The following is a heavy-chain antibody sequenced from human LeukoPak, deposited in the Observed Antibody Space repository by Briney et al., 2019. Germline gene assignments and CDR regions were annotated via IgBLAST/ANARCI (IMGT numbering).Heavy chain of an antibody. CDR2: ISGSGGST. CDR1: GFTFSSYW. D-gene: IGHD3-22*01. V-gene: IGHV3-23*01. Sequence: GGSLRLSCAASGFTFSSYWMSWVRQAPGKGLEWVSAISGSGGSTYYADSVKGRFTISRDNSKNTLYLQMNSLRAEDTAVYYCAKRSSMIVVVHRAGAFDIWGQGTMVTVSS. CDR3: AKRSSMIVVVHRAGAFDI. J-gene: IGHJ3*02.